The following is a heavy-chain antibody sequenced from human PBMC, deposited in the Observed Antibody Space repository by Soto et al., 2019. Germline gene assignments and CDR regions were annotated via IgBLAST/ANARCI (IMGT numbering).Heavy chain of an antibody. D-gene: IGHD1-1*01. CDR3: AREPKQLDPAFDY. CDR1: GFTFSRYA. J-gene: IGHJ4*02. Sequence: GGSLRLSCAASGFTFSRYAMHWVRQAPGKGLEWVAVISYDGSNKYYADSVKGRFTISRDNSKNTLFLQMNSLRAEDTAVYYCAREPKQLDPAFDYWGQGTLVTVSS. V-gene: IGHV3-30-3*01. CDR2: ISYDGSNK.